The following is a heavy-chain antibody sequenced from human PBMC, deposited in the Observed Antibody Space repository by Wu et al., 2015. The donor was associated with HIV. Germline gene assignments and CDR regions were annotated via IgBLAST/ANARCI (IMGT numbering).Heavy chain of an antibody. CDR2: ISAYNGNT. D-gene: IGHD3-16*01. V-gene: IGHV1-18*04. Sequence: QVLLVQSGGEVRKPGASLKVSCKASGYIFSDYYIHWVRQAPGQGLEWMGWISAYNGNTNYAQKLQGRVTMTTDTSTSTAYMELRSLRSDDTAVYYCARVGCHGWRSPFCGWFDPWGQGTLVTVSS. CDR3: ARVGCHGWRSPFCGWFDP. J-gene: IGHJ5*02. CDR1: GYIFSDYY.